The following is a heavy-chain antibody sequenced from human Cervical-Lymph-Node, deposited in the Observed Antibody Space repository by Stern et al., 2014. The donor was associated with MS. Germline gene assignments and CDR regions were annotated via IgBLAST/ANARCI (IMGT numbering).Heavy chain of an antibody. CDR1: GFTFTSSA. V-gene: IGHV1-58*01. CDR3: AAEPMYYSDSVGAFDI. Sequence: QLVQSGPEVKKPGTSVKVSCKASGFTFTSSAVQWVRQARGQRLEWIGWIVVGSGNTNYAQKFQERVTTTRDMSTSTAYMELSSLRSEDTAVYYCAAEPMYYSDSVGAFDIWGQGTMVTVSS. D-gene: IGHD3-22*01. CDR2: IVVGSGNT. J-gene: IGHJ3*02.